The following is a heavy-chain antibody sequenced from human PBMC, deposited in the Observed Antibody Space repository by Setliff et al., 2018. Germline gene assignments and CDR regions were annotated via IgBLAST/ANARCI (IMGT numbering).Heavy chain of an antibody. J-gene: IGHJ4*02. CDR3: ARLTPMADFDY. D-gene: IGHD5-18*01. V-gene: IGHV5-51*01. CDR1: GYIFTNYW. Sequence: GESLKISCKDSGYIFTNYWIGWVRQMPGKGLEWMGIIYPDDSNTRYSPSFQGQVTISADKSISTAYLQWSSLEASDTAMYYCARLTPMADFDYWGQGTLVTVSS. CDR2: IYPDDSNT.